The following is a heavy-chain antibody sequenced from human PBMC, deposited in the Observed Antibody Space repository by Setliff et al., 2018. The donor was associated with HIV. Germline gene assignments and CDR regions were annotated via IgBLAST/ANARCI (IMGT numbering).Heavy chain of an antibody. J-gene: IGHJ6*03. CDR2: VFYTGSA. CDR3: ARGPSGGGFYYMDV. D-gene: IGHD2-15*01. Sequence: PSETLSLTCSVSGGSISNFYWSWIRQPPGKGLEWVGYVFYTGSATYNPSLKSRVSISVDRSTNRFSLMLHSVTAADTAVYYCARGPSGGGFYYMDVWGKGTTVTVSS. CDR1: GGSISNFY. V-gene: IGHV4-59*13.